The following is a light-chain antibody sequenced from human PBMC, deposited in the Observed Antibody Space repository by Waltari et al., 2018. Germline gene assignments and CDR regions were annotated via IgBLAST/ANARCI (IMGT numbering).Light chain of an antibody. J-gene: IGKJ1*01. V-gene: IGKV3-15*01. CDR1: QSVSSN. CDR3: QQYNNWPPT. Sequence: EIVMTQSPATLYVSPGERATLSCRASQSVSSNLAWYQQKPGQAPMLLIYGASTRATGIPARFSGSGSGTEFTLTISSLQSEDFAVYYCQQYNNWPPTFGQGTKVEIK. CDR2: GAS.